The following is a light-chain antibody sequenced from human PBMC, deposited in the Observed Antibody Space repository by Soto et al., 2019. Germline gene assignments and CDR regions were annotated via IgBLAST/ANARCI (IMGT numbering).Light chain of an antibody. CDR1: QSVSSN. Sequence: EIVMTQSPATLSVSPGERATLSCRASQSVSSNLAWYQQKPGQAPRLLIYGASTRATGIPARFSGSGSGTDLPLTTTALNSKVFAVFSFKNNINWLPSTFGPGPKGEI. CDR3: KNNINWLPST. CDR2: GAS. J-gene: IGKJ3*01. V-gene: IGKV3-15*01.